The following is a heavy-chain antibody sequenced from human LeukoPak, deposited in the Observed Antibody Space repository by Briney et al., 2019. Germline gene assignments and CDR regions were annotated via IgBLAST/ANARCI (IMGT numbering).Heavy chain of an antibody. J-gene: IGHJ4*02. D-gene: IGHD1-26*01. CDR3: AGGDSGSYRFDY. CDR1: GFTFSSYW. V-gene: IGHV3-74*01. CDR2: INSDGSST. Sequence: GGSLRLSCAASGFTFSSYWMHWVRQAPGKGLVWVSRINSDGSSTSHADSVKGRYTISRDNAKNTVYLQMNSLRAEDTAVYYCAGGDSGSYRFDYWGQGTLVTVS.